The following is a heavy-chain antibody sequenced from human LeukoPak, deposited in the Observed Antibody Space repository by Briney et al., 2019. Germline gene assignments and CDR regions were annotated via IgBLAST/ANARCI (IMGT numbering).Heavy chain of an antibody. CDR2: IRYDGSNK. CDR1: GFTFNNYG. CDR3: AKDKCNTCCYIDY. J-gene: IGHJ4*02. V-gene: IGHV3-30*02. D-gene: IGHD2-2*02. Sequence: PGGSLRLSCAASGFTFNNYGMHWVRQAPGKGLEWVAFIRYDGSNKYYADSVKGRFTISRDNSNHTLYLQMNSLRAEDTAIYYCAKDKCNTCCYIDYWGQGTLVTVSS.